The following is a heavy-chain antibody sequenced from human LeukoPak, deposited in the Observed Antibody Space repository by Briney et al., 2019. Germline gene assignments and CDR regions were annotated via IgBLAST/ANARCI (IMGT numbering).Heavy chain of an antibody. V-gene: IGHV3-21*01. CDR1: GFTFNSYS. J-gene: IGHJ6*03. Sequence: PGGSLRLSCAASGFTFNSYSMNWVRQAPGKGLEWVSSISSSSSYIYYADSVKGRFTISRDNAKNSLYLQMNSLRAEDTAVYYCARDQRTGYYYYMDVWGKGTTVTVSS. D-gene: IGHD7-27*01. CDR3: ARDQRTGYYYYMDV. CDR2: ISSSSSYI.